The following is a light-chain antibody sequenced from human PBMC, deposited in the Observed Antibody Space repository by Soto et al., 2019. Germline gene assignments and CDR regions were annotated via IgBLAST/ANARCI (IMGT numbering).Light chain of an antibody. J-gene: IGKJ1*01. Sequence: DLQITHSLSTISASVLDRVTIICRASQSISSWLAWYQQKPGKAPKLLIYDASSLESGVPSRFSGSGSGTEFTLTISSLQPDDFATYYCQQYNSYSWTFGQGTKV. CDR1: QSISSW. CDR2: DAS. V-gene: IGKV1-5*02. CDR3: QQYNSYSWT.